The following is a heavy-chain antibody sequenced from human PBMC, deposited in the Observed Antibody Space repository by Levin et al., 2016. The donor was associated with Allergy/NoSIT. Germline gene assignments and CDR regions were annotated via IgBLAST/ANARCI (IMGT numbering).Heavy chain of an antibody. V-gene: IGHV3-21*01. J-gene: IGHJ4*02. D-gene: IGHD1-7*01. CDR3: ARDIGSGTTGSR. Sequence: WIRQPPGKGLEWVSSISSSSSYIYYADSVKGRFTISRDNAKNSPYLQMNSLRAEDTAVYYCARDIGSGTTGSRWGQGTLVTVLL. CDR2: ISSSSSYI.